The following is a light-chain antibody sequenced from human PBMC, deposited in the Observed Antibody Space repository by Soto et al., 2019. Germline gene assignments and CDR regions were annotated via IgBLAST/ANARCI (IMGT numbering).Light chain of an antibody. CDR2: GAS. J-gene: IGKJ1*01. CDR3: QQYGRTSWT. V-gene: IGKV3-20*01. Sequence: EIVLTQSPGTLSLSPGEGATLSCRASQSVSTNFFAWYQQKPSKTPRLLIYGASTRATGIPDRFRGREYGTVFTLTISRLEPEDFAVYYCQQYGRTSWTFGQGTKGDIK. CDR1: QSVSTNF.